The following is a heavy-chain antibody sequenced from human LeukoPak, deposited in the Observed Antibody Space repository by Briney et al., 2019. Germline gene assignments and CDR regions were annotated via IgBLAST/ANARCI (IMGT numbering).Heavy chain of an antibody. CDR3: ARRTAYYGDYGVDY. CDR2: IYYSGST. V-gene: IGHV4-59*08. D-gene: IGHD4-17*01. CDR1: GGSISSYY. Sequence: SETLSHTCTVSGGSISSYYWSWIRQPPGKGLEWIGYIYYSGSTNYNPSLKSRVTISVDTSKNQFSLKLSSVTAADTAVYYCARRTAYYGDYGVDYWGQGTLVTVSS. J-gene: IGHJ4*02.